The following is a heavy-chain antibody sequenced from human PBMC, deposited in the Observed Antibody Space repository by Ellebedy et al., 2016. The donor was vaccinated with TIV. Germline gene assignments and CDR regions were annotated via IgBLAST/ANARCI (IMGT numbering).Heavy chain of an antibody. CDR2: IEPSGGTT. D-gene: IGHD6-6*01. V-gene: IGHV1-46*01. J-gene: IGHJ6*02. CDR3: AREDLLSSSSSDHYGMDV. CDR1: GYTFTNYY. Sequence: AASVKVSCKASGYTFTNYYMHWVRQAPGQGLEWMGIIEPSGGTTIYAQQFQGRVTMTRDTSTITVYMELSSLRSEDTAVYYCAREDLLSSSSSDHYGMDVWGQGTTVIVSS.